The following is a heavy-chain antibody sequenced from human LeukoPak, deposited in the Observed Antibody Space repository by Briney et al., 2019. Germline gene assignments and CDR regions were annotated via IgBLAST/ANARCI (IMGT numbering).Heavy chain of an antibody. J-gene: IGHJ3*02. V-gene: IGHV3-23*01. CDR2: ISGNGAGT. Sequence: GGSLRLSCAASAFTFSSYAMTWVRQAPGKGLEWVSAISGNGAGTYYADSVKGRFTISRDNAKNSLYLQMDSLRDEDTAVYYCARGLTTPLDIWGQGTMVTVSS. D-gene: IGHD2-15*01. CDR1: AFTFSSYA. CDR3: ARGLTTPLDI.